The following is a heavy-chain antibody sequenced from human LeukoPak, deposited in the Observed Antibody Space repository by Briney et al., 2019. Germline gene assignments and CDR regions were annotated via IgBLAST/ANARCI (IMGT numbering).Heavy chain of an antibody. Sequence: GGSLRLSCAGSGFTIGSYWMSWVRQAPGKGLEWVANIRQDGSEKYYVDSVKGRLTISRDNAKNSLYLQMNSLRAEDTGIYYCARAGYYGDDAFDLWGQGTMVAVSS. CDR3: ARAGYYGDDAFDL. V-gene: IGHV3-7*01. CDR2: IRQDGSEK. J-gene: IGHJ3*01. D-gene: IGHD2/OR15-2a*01. CDR1: GFTIGSYW.